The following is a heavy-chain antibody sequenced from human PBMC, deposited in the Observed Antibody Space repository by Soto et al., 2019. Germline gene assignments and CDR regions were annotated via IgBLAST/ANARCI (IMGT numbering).Heavy chain of an antibody. Sequence: ASVKVSCKASGYTFTSYGISWVRQAPGQGLEWMGWISAYNGNTNYAQKLQGRVTMTTDTSTSTAYMELRSLRSDDTAVYYCARVFYSYGYVLYYFDYPSQRSLVPGSS. CDR2: ISAYNGNT. CDR3: ARVFYSYGYVLYYFDY. D-gene: IGHD5-18*01. V-gene: IGHV1-18*01. J-gene: IGHJ4*02. CDR1: GYTFTSYG.